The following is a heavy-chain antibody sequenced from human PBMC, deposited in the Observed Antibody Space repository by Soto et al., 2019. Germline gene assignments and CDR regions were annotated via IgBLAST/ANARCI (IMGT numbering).Heavy chain of an antibody. D-gene: IGHD3-22*01. CDR2: INPNSVGT. CDR3: AIPYYYDSSGYYSDAFDI. V-gene: IGHV1-2*04. J-gene: IGHJ3*02. Sequence: ASVKVSCKASGYTFTGYYMHWVRQAPGQGLEWMGWINPNSVGTNYAQKFQGWVTMTRDTSISTAYMELSRLRSDDTAVYYCAIPYYYDSSGYYSDAFDIWGQGTMVTVSS. CDR1: GYTFTGYY.